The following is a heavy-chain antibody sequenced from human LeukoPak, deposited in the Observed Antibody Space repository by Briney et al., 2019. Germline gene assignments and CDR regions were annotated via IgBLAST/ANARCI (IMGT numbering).Heavy chain of an antibody. Sequence: ASVKVSCKASGYTFTSYGIIWVRPAPGQGLEWMGWISAYNGNTNYAQKLQGRVTMTTDTSTSTAYMELRSLRSDDTAVYYCARPYYDSSAPPYDYWGQGTLVTVSS. CDR3: ARPYYDSSAPPYDY. CDR1: GYTFTSYG. V-gene: IGHV1-18*01. J-gene: IGHJ4*02. D-gene: IGHD3-22*01. CDR2: ISAYNGNT.